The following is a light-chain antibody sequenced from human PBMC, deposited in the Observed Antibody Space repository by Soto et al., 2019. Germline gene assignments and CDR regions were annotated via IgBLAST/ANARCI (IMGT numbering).Light chain of an antibody. J-gene: IGKJ1*01. CDR2: GVS. CDR1: QSVSGSD. CDR3: PQYGISPPT. Sequence: EVVLTQSPGTLSLSPGERATLSCRASQSVSGSDLAWYQQKPGQAPRLLISGVSNRATGTPDRFSGSGSGTDYTLTISSLAPEDFAVFYCPQYGISPPTFGPGTKVEI. V-gene: IGKV3-20*01.